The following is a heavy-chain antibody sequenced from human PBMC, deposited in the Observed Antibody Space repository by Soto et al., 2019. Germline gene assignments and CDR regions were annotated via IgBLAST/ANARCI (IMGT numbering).Heavy chain of an antibody. CDR2: IWYDGSNK. D-gene: IGHD2-2*01. V-gene: IGHV3-33*01. Sequence: GESLKISCAASGFTFSSYGMHWVRQAPGKGLEWVAVIWYDGSNKYYADSVKGRFTISRDNSKNTLYLQMNSLRAEDTAVYYCATDRPPYSASTGSRNDAFDIWGQGTMVTVSS. J-gene: IGHJ3*02. CDR3: ATDRPPYSASTGSRNDAFDI. CDR1: GFTFSSYG.